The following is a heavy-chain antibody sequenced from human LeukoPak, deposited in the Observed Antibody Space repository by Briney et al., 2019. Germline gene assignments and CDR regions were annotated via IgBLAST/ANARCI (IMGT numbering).Heavy chain of an antibody. CDR1: GYTFTGYY. CDR3: ARDCDDFWSGYYTHGFDP. J-gene: IGHJ5*02. Sequence: ASVKVSCKASGYTFTGYYMHWVRQAPGQGLEWMGWINPNSGGTNYAQKFQGRVTMTRDTSISTAYMELSRLRSDDTAAYYCARDCDDFWSGYYTHGFDPWGQGTLVTVSS. CDR2: INPNSGGT. V-gene: IGHV1-2*02. D-gene: IGHD3-3*01.